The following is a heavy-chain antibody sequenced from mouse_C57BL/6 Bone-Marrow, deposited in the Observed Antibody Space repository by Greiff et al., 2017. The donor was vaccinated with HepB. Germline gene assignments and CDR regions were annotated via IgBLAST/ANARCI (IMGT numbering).Heavy chain of an antibody. V-gene: IGHV2-6*01. Sequence: VQRVESGPGLVAPSQSLSITCTVSGFSLTSYGVDWVRQSPGKGLEWLGVIWGVGSTNYTSALKYRLSISKDNSKSQGFVKMNSLPTDDTAMYYWASDVYYDYDGDWYFDVWGTGTTVTVSS. D-gene: IGHD2-4*01. CDR1: GFSLTSYG. J-gene: IGHJ1*03. CDR3: ASDVYYDYDGDWYFDV. CDR2: IWGVGST.